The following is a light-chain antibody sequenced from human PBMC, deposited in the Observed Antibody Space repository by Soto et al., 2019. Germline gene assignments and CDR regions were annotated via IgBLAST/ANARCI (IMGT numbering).Light chain of an antibody. CDR1: QYINTR. V-gene: IGKV3-11*01. CDR2: QTS. J-gene: IGKJ1*01. Sequence: EIVLTQSPATLSSFTGGRVTVPCRASQYINTRLAWYQHRPGQAPRLLIYQTSLRAAGIPARFSASGSGTDFTLTISDVQPEDFALYYCHQRQSWPRTFGQGTKVDIK. CDR3: HQRQSWPRT.